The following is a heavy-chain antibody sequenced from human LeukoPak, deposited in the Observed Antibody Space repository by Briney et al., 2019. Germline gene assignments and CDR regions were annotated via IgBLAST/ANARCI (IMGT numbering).Heavy chain of an antibody. V-gene: IGHV3-23*01. D-gene: IGHD6-13*01. Sequence: GGSLRLSCAASGFTFSSYAMSRVCQAPGKGLEWVSVSSGRGGSTYYADSVKGRFSISRDNSKNTLYLQMKRLRAEDTAVYYCARERGLGYFDYWGQGTLVTVSS. J-gene: IGHJ4*02. CDR3: ARERGLGYFDY. CDR2: SSGRGGST. CDR1: GFTFSSYA.